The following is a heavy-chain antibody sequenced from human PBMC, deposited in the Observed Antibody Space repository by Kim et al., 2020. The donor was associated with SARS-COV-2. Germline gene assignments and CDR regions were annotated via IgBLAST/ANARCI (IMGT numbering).Heavy chain of an antibody. Sequence: IYYADSVKCRFTISRGNAKNSLYLQMNSLRAEDTAVYYCARAYYGDYVDYWGQGTLVTVSS. J-gene: IGHJ4*02. V-gene: IGHV3-21*01. CDR2: I. D-gene: IGHD4-17*01. CDR3: ARAYYGDYVDY.